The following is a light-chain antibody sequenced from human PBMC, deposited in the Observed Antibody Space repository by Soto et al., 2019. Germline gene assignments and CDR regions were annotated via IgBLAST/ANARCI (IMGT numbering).Light chain of an antibody. CDR3: QQYNNWPPRYT. Sequence: EIVMTQSPATLSVSPGERATLSWSASQSISTNLAWYQHKPGQAPMLLIYDASTKATGIPAMFSGSGSGTEFTLTISSLQSEDFAVYYCQQYNNWPPRYTFGQGTKLEIK. J-gene: IGKJ2*01. CDR1: QSISTN. CDR2: DAS. V-gene: IGKV3-15*01.